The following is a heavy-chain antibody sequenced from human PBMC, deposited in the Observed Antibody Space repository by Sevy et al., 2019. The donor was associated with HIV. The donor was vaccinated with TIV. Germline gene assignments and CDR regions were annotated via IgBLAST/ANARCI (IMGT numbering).Heavy chain of an antibody. CDR2: MNPNSGNT. V-gene: IGHV1-8*01. D-gene: IGHD3-10*01. CDR3: ASGLKTMIRNSRAFHF. CDR1: GYTFTNYD. J-gene: IGHJ3*01. Sequence: ASVKVSCKASGYTFTNYDINWVRQATGQGLEWMGWMNPNSGNTGYAQNFQGRVTMTRNTSISTAYMELSSLRSEDTAVYYCASGLKTMIRNSRAFHFWAQGTMVTVSS.